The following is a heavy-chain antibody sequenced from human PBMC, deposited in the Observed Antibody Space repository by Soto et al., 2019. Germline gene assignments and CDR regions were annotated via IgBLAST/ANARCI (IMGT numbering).Heavy chain of an antibody. CDR2: VHPSGST. D-gene: IGHD5-18*01. J-gene: IGHJ6*02. V-gene: IGHV4-34*01. CDR1: SASLGDHY. Sequence: SETLSLTCAVFSASLGDHYWAWIRQSPDKGLEWIGEVHPSGSTDYNPSLKRRLTLSLDTSKNQFSLKLSSVTAADTAVYYCATAKRGYSYGQGYYYYYGMDVWGQGTTVTVSS. CDR3: ATAKRGYSYGQGYYYYYGMDV.